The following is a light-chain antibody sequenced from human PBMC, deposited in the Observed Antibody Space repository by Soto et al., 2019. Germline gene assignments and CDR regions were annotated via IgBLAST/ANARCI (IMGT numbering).Light chain of an antibody. CDR3: QQYNGYPYT. Sequence: DIPMTQSPSTLSASVGDRVTITCRASHSISRWLAWYRQKPGNAPKVLIYKASNLETGVPPRFSGSGSETEFTLTISSLQPDDYATYYCQQYNGYPYTFGQGTKVEI. CDR1: HSISRW. CDR2: KAS. V-gene: IGKV1-5*03. J-gene: IGKJ2*01.